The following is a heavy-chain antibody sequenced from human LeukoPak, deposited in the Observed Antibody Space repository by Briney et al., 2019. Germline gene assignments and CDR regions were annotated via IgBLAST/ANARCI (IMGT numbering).Heavy chain of an antibody. V-gene: IGHV4-39*01. J-gene: IGHJ3*02. CDR1: GDSISSSLSS. CDR2: VYYTESI. CDR3: ARGGTTVTTEAFDI. Sequence: PSETLSLTCIVSGDSISSSLSSWGWIRQPPGRGLEWIGTVYYTESIYSNPSLKSRVTISVDTSKNQISLKLSSVTAADTAVYYCARGGTTVTTEAFDIWGQGTMVTVSS. D-gene: IGHD4-17*01.